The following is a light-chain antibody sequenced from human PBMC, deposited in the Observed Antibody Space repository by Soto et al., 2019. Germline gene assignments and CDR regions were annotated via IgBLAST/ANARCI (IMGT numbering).Light chain of an antibody. CDR1: SSDVGRYNY. Sequence: QSALTQPASVSGSPGQSITISCTGTSSDVGRYNYVSWCQQHPGKAPKLIIYDVSNRPSGVSNRFSGSKSGNTASLTISGLQAEDEADYYCSSYTSSSTVVFGGGTKVT. CDR3: SSYTSSSTVV. J-gene: IGLJ2*01. V-gene: IGLV2-14*01. CDR2: DVS.